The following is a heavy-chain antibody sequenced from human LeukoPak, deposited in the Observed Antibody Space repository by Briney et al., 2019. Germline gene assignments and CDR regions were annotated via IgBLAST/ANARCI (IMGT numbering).Heavy chain of an antibody. CDR1: GGSISSYY. J-gene: IGHJ5*02. CDR2: IYYSGST. Sequence: SETLSLTCTVSGGSISSYYWSWIRQPPGKGLGWIGYIYYSGSTNYNPSLKSRVTISVDTSKNQFSLKLSSVTAADTAVYYCARDANLFDPWGQGTLVTVSS. CDR3: ARDANLFDP. D-gene: IGHD1-14*01. V-gene: IGHV4-59*01.